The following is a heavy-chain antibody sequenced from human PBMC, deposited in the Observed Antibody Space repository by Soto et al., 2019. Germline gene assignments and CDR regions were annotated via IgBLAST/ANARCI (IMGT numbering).Heavy chain of an antibody. Sequence: QVQLVESGGGLVKPGGSLRLSSAASGFAFSDYYMMWIRQAPGKGLEWVSFISGDSTFTNYAGSVKGRFTISRDNAKKSLYLQMNSLRAEDTAVYYCARSRLTSTLTTGFWGQGTLVTVSS. D-gene: IGHD4-17*01. CDR2: ISGDSTFT. J-gene: IGHJ4*02. CDR3: ARSRLTSTLTTGF. CDR1: GFAFSDYY. V-gene: IGHV3-11*05.